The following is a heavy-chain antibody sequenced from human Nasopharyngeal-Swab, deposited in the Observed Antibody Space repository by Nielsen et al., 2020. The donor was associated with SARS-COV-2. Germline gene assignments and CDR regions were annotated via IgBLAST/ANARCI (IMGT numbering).Heavy chain of an antibody. J-gene: IGHJ4*02. D-gene: IGHD4-17*01. CDR1: GFTFSSYG. Sequence: GGSLRLSCAASGFTFSSYGMHWVRQAPGKGLEWVAVIWYDGSNKYYADSVKGRFTISRDNSKNTLYLQMNSLRAEDTAVYYCAKDPSSTVSTSLWFDYWGQGTLVTVSS. CDR2: IWYDGSNK. V-gene: IGHV3-33*06. CDR3: AKDPSSTVSTSLWFDY.